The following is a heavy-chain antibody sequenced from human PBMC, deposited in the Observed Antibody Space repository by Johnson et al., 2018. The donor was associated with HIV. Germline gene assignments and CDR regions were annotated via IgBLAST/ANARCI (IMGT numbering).Heavy chain of an antibody. Sequence: MLLVESGGGVVQPGRSLRLSCAASGFTFSSYAMSWVRQAPGKGLEWVSAISGSGGSTYYADSVKGRFTISRDNSKNTLYLQLNSLRAEDTSVYYCARDLRYIVVSDAFDSWGQGTMVTVSS. V-gene: IGHV3-23*04. CDR1: GFTFSSYA. J-gene: IGHJ3*02. CDR2: ISGSGGST. CDR3: ARDLRYIVVSDAFDS. D-gene: IGHD5-12*01.